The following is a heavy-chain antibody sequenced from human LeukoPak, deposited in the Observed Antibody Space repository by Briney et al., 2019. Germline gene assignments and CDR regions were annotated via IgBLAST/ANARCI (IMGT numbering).Heavy chain of an antibody. D-gene: IGHD3-22*01. CDR1: GGSISSSTYH. Sequence: SETLSLTCTVSGGSISSSTYHWGWVRQPPGKGLEWIGSFYYSGSSYYNPSLQSRVTISADTAKNQLSLELSAVTTADTIVQYWPLDRSGYYHFDHGGQGTVDTVSS. V-gene: IGHV4-39*01. CDR2: FYYSGSS. CDR3: PLDRSGYYHFDH. J-gene: IGHJ4*02.